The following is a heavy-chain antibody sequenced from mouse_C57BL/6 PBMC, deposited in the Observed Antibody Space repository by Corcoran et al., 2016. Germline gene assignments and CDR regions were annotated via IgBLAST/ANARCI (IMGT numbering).Heavy chain of an antibody. CDR2: IWWDDDK. Sequence: QVTLNESGPGLLQPSPPLSLTCPFSGFSLSTFGMGVGWIRQPSGKGLEWLAHIWWDDDKYYNPALKSRHTISKDTSKNQVFLKIANVDTEDTATYYCARPYYGSSYDWFAYWGQGTLVTVS. CDR3: ARPYYGSSYDWFAY. V-gene: IGHV8-8*01. D-gene: IGHD1-1*01. J-gene: IGHJ3*01. CDR1: GFSLSTFGMG.